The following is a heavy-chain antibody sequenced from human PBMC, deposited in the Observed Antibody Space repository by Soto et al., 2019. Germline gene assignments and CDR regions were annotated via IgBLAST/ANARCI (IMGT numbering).Heavy chain of an antibody. CDR3: ARDKITGLFDY. D-gene: IGHD2-8*02. Sequence: SETLSLTCTVSGGSISSSSYYWGWIRQPPGKGLEWIGSIYYSGSTYYNPSLKSRVTISVDTSKNQFSLKLSSVTAADTAVYYCARDKITGLFDYWGQETLVT. V-gene: IGHV4-39*02. CDR1: GGSISSSSYY. J-gene: IGHJ4*02. CDR2: IYYSGST.